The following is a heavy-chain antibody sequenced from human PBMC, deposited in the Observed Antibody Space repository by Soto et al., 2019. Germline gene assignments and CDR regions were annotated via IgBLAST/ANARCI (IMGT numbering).Heavy chain of an antibody. V-gene: IGHV4-30-4*01. Sequence: QVQLQESGPGLVKPAQNLSLTCAVSGRSITSGDYFWSWIRQSPGKGLEWIGDIYFGGSTHYTPSLTCRAAVSYDTSRNHFALKLNAVTDAYTAVYYCARYCSSTCRFDLGVEVWGQGLAVTVSS. CDR3: ARYCSSTCRFDLGVEV. D-gene: IGHD2-15*01. CDR1: GRSITSGDYF. J-gene: IGHJ6*02. CDR2: IYFGGST.